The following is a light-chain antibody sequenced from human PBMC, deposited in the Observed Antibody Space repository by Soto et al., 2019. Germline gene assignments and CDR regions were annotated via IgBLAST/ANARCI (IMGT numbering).Light chain of an antibody. Sequence: EIVLTQSPAPLSLSPGERATLSCRASQSVSSYLAWYQQKPGQAPRLLIYDASNRATGIPARFSGSGSGTKFTLTISSLEPEDFAVYYCQQRSNWPPDTFGQGTKLEIK. CDR2: DAS. CDR1: QSVSSY. CDR3: QQRSNWPPDT. J-gene: IGKJ2*01. V-gene: IGKV3-11*01.